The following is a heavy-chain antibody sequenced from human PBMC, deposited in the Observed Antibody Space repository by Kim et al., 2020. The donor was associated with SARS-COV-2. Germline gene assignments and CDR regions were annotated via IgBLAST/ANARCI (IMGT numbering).Heavy chain of an antibody. CDR3: AEAGMVAVAGIGWD. V-gene: IGHV7-4-1*02. CDR1: GYTFTSYA. J-gene: IGHJ4*02. CDR2: INTNTGNP. D-gene: IGHD6-19*01. Sequence: ASVKVSCKASGYTFTSYAMNWVRQAPGQGLEWMGWINTNTGNPTYAQGFTGRFVFSLDTSVSTAYLQISSLKAEDTAVYYCAEAGMVAVAGIGWDWGQGTLVTVSS.